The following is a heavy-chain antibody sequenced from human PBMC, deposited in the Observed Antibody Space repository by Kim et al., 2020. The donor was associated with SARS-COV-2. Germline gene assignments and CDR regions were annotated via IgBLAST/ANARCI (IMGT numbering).Heavy chain of an antibody. CDR1: GFSLSTSGMC. CDR2: IDWDDDK. J-gene: IGHJ6*02. D-gene: IGHD3-9*01. Sequence: SGPTLVNPTQTLTLTCTFSGFSLSTSGMCVSWIRQPPGKALEWLARIDWDDDKYYSTSLKTRLTISKYTSKNQVVLTMTNMDPVDTATYYCARLYYDILAGYYYGMDVWGQGTTVTVSS. CDR3: ARLYYDILAGYYYGMDV. V-gene: IGHV2-70*11.